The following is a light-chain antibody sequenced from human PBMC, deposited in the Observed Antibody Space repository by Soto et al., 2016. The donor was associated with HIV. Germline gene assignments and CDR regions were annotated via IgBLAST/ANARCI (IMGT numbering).Light chain of an antibody. CDR1: QDINNY. J-gene: IGKJ1*01. CDR3: QQYNSVPWT. Sequence: DIQLTQSPSFLSASVGDRVTITCRASQDINNYLAWYQQKPGKAPNLLIYPASTLQSGVPSRFSGSGSGTEFTLTLSSVQPDDVGTYYCQQYNSVPWTFGQGTKLEMK. CDR2: PAS. V-gene: IGKV1-9*01.